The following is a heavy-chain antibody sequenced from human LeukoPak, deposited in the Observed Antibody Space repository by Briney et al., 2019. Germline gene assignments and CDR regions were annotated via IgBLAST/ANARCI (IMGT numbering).Heavy chain of an antibody. J-gene: IGHJ4*02. D-gene: IGHD5-18*01. CDR2: INCNDGSA. Sequence: ASVKVSCKASGYTFTSHYMHWVRQAPGQGLEWMGIINCNDGSATYAQIFQGRVTMTRDTSTSTVYMELSSLRSEDTAVYFCARDAPMDTVMVTLGYWGQGTLVTVSS. CDR1: GYTFTSHY. CDR3: ARDAPMDTVMVTLGY. V-gene: IGHV1-46*01.